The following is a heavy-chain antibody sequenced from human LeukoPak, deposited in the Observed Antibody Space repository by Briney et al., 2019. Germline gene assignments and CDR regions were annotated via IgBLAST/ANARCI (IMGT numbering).Heavy chain of an antibody. V-gene: IGHV4-59*08. D-gene: IGHD3-3*01. CDR1: GGSIGSYY. CDR3: ASLNGSGYYFDY. J-gene: IGHJ4*02. CDR2: IYYTGTT. Sequence: SETLSLTCIVSGGSIGSYYWSWIRQPPGKGLEWIGYIYYTGTTGYNPSLKSRVTISIDTSKNQFSLKLSSVTAADTAVYYCASLNGSGYYFDYWGQGTLVIVSS.